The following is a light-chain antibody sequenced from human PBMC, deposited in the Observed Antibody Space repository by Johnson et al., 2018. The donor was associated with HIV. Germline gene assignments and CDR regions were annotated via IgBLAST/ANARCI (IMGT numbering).Light chain of an antibody. J-gene: IGLJ1*01. V-gene: IGLV1-51*01. CDR1: SSNIENNY. CDR2: DNT. CDR3: GTWDSSLSAYV. Sequence: QSVLTQPPSVSAAPGQNVNISCSGGSSNIENNYVSWYQQFPERAPKLLIYDNTKRPSGIPDRFSGSKSDASATLAITGLQTGDEADYYCGTWDSSLSAYVFGTGTKGTVL.